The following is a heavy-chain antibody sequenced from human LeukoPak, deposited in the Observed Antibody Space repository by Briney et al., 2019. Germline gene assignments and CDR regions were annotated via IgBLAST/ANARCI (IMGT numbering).Heavy chain of an antibody. J-gene: IGHJ5*02. CDR1: GYTFTSYD. CDR3: ATLSTITTVTRRWFDP. D-gene: IGHD4-17*01. Sequence: GASVKVSCKASGYTFTSYDINWVRQATGQGLEWMGWMNPNSGNTGYAQKFQGRVTMTEDTSTDTAYMELSSLRSEDTAVYYCATLSTITTVTRRWFDPWGQGTLVTVSS. CDR2: MNPNSGNT. V-gene: IGHV1-8*01.